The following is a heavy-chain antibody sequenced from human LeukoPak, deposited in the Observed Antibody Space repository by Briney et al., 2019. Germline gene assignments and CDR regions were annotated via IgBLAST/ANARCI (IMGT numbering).Heavy chain of an antibody. J-gene: IGHJ4*02. D-gene: IGHD2-2*01. CDR2: INPSGGST. Sequence: ASVKVSCKASGYTFTSYYMHWVRQAPGQGLEWMGIINPSGGSTSYAQKFQGRVTMTRDTSTSTVYMELSSLRSEDTAVYYCARDRGSVVVPAAAFDYWGQGTLVTVSS. CDR3: ARDRGSVVVPAAAFDY. CDR1: GYTFTSYY. V-gene: IGHV1-46*01.